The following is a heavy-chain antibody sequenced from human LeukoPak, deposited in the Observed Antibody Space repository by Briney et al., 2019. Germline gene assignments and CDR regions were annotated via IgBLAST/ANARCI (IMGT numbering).Heavy chain of an antibody. D-gene: IGHD3-10*01. CDR1: GFAFSSFA. Sequence: GRSLRLSCTASGFAFSSFAMHWVRQAPGKGLEWVAVISYDGSNKYFADSVKGRFTISRDNSKNTLYLQMNSLRAEDTAVYYCAKDPSDLGGSGSNNYFDCWGQGTLVTVSS. J-gene: IGHJ4*02. V-gene: IGHV3-30-3*01. CDR3: AKDPSDLGGSGSNNYFDC. CDR2: ISYDGSNK.